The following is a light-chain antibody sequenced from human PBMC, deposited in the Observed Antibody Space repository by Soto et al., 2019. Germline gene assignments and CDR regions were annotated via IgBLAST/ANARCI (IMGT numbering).Light chain of an antibody. CDR3: QQYDNLPLT. J-gene: IGKJ4*01. CDR2: DAS. V-gene: IGKV1-33*01. CDR1: QSISDW. Sequence: TKINVTPSNLCAFVQDSVTITCRASQSISDWLAWFQLKPGKAPKLLIYDASNLETGVPSRFSGSGSGTDFTFTISSLQPEDIATYYCQQYDNLPLTFGGGTKVDIK.